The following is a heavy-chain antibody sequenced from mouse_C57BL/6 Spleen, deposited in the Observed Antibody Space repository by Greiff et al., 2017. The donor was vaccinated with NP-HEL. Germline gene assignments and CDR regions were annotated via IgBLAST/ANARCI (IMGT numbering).Heavy chain of an antibody. D-gene: IGHD4-1*01. CDR2: IWGGGSP. CDR1: GFSLTSYG. Sequence: QVQLKESGPGLVAPSQSLSITCTVSGFSLTSYGVDWVRQPPGKGLEWLGVIWGGGSPNYNSALMSRLSIGKDNSKRQVFIKMNSLQTDDTAIYYCAKRNWDDAMDYWGQGTSVTVAS. J-gene: IGHJ4*01. V-gene: IGHV2-9*01. CDR3: AKRNWDDAMDY.